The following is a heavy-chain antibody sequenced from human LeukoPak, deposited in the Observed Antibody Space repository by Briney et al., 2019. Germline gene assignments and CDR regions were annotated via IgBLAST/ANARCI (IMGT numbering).Heavy chain of an antibody. J-gene: IGHJ4*02. D-gene: IGHD3-22*01. Sequence: GGSLRLSCTASGFTFIRYSMNWVRQAPGKGVEWISSISTGSTYINFADSVKGRFTISRDNAKNSLYLQMSSLRAEDTAVYYCETYDSAGRGYWGQGTLVTVSS. CDR1: GFTFIRYS. V-gene: IGHV3-21*01. CDR2: ISTGSTYI. CDR3: ETYDSAGRGY.